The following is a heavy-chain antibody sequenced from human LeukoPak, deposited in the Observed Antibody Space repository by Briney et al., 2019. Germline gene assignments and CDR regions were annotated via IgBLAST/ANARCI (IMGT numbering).Heavy chain of an antibody. CDR1: GFTFSNYA. D-gene: IGHD3-22*01. J-gene: IGHJ5*02. CDR3: AKDDKVVVSYNWFDP. Sequence: GGSLRLSCAASGFTFSNYAMSWVRQAPGKGLEWVSAISGSGGSTYYADSVKGRFTISRDNSKNTLYLQMNSLRAEDTAVYYCAKDDKVVVSYNWFDPWGQGTLVTVSS. V-gene: IGHV3-23*01. CDR2: ISGSGGST.